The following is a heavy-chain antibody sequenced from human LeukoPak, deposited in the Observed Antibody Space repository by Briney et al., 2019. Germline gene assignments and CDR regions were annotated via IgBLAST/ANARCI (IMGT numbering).Heavy chain of an antibody. V-gene: IGHV3-30-3*01. CDR1: GFTISSYA. CDR3: ARDGIDCSSTSCYLSWPSYYYYYMDV. Sequence: GGSLRLSCAASGFTISSYAMHWVRQAPGKGLEWVAVISYDGSNKYYADSVKGRFTISRDNSKNTLYLQMNSLRAEDTAVYYCARDGIDCSSTSCYLSWPSYYYYYMDVWGKGTTVTVSS. D-gene: IGHD2-2*01. J-gene: IGHJ6*03. CDR2: ISYDGSNK.